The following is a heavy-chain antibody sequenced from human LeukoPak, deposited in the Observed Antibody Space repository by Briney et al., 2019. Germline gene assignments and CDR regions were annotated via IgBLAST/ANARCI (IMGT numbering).Heavy chain of an antibody. CDR2: LSSNGGST. J-gene: IGHJ3*02. Sequence: GGSLRLSCSASGFTFSSYAMHWVRQAPGKGLEYVSALSSNGGSTYYADSVKGRFTISRDNSKNTLYLQMSSLRAEDTAVYYCVKGPYYDILTGYYQGDHDAFDIWGQGTMVTVSS. CDR3: VKGPYYDILTGYYQGDHDAFDI. V-gene: IGHV3-64D*06. CDR1: GFTFSSYA. D-gene: IGHD3-9*01.